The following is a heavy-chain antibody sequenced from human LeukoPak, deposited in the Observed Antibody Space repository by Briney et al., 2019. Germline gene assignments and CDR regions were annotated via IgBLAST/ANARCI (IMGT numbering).Heavy chain of an antibody. J-gene: IGHJ3*02. CDR3: ARRAPLYYDFWSGYRGAFDI. D-gene: IGHD3-3*01. CDR1: GFTVSSNY. CDR2: INHSGST. V-gene: IGHV4-34*01. Sequence: PGGSLRLSCAASGFTVSSNYMSWIRQPPGKGLEWIGEINHSGSTNYNPSLKSRVTISVDTSKNQFSLKLSSVTAADTAVYYCARRAPLYYDFWSGYRGAFDIWGQGTMVTVSS.